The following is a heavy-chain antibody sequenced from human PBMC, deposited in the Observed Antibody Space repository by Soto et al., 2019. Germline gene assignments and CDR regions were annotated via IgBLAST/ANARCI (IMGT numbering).Heavy chain of an antibody. Sequence: QITLKESGPTLVKPTQTLTLTCTFSGFSLSTSGVGVGWIRQPPGKALEWLALIYWDDDKRYSPSLKSRLTITKDTSKNQVVLTMTNMDPVDTATYYCAHRGDRGMVRGVQHYFDYWGQGTLVTVSS. CDR1: GFSLSTSGVG. CDR2: IYWDDDK. J-gene: IGHJ4*02. D-gene: IGHD3-10*01. CDR3: AHRGDRGMVRGVQHYFDY. V-gene: IGHV2-5*02.